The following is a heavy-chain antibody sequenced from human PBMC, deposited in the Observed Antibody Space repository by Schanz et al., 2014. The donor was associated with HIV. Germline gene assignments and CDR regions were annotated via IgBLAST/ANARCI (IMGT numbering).Heavy chain of an antibody. CDR2: ISGGSSTT. J-gene: IGHJ4*02. Sequence: EMKLVESGGGLAQPGGSLTLSCVASGFTFSKYSMNWVRQAPGKGLEWVSYISGGSSTTYYADSVKGRFTIARDNSKNRVFLQMNSLSTEDAAVYHCARSQKGTSCCSPLDFWGQGTPVTV. CDR1: GFTFSKYS. V-gene: IGHV3-48*01. D-gene: IGHD2-2*01. CDR3: ARSQKGTSCCSPLDF.